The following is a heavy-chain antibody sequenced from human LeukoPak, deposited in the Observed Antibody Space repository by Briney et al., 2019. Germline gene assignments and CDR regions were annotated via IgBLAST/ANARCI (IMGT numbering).Heavy chain of an antibody. J-gene: IGHJ4*02. Sequence: SETLSLTCTVSGGSISNYYWSWIRQSPGKGLEWIGNIYYRGSTDYNPSLNSRVTISVDTSKNQFSLNLSSVTAADTAVYYCARARYCSSTSCHGFDYWGQGTLVTVS. CDR1: GGSISNYY. CDR3: ARARYCSSTSCHGFDY. D-gene: IGHD2-2*01. V-gene: IGHV4-59*01. CDR2: IYYRGST.